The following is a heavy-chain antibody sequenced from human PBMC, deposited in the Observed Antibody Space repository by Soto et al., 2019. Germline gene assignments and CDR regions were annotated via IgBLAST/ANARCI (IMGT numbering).Heavy chain of an antibody. Sequence: GVSLRLSCAASGFTFSSYAMHWVRQAPGKGLEWVAVISYDGSNKYYADSVKGRFTISRDNSKNTLYLQMNSLRAEDTAVYYCARGTQQPYCSGGSCSDFDYWGQGTLVTVSS. V-gene: IGHV3-30-3*01. D-gene: IGHD2-15*01. CDR2: ISYDGSNK. CDR3: ARGTQQPYCSGGSCSDFDY. CDR1: GFTFSSYA. J-gene: IGHJ4*02.